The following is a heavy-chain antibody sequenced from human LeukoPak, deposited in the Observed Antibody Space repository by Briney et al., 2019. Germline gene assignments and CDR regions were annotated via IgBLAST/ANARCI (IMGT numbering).Heavy chain of an antibody. CDR1: GYTFDENH. D-gene: IGHD3-22*01. CDR2: INPKSDAT. CDR3: ARAGDESSGHYKSLYF. J-gene: IGHJ4*01. Sequence: ASVKVSCKASGYTFDENHIHWVRQAPGQGPEWMGWINPKSDATDSAQQFQGRLTMTRDTSIGTASMDLSGLRLDDTGIYYCARAGDESSGHYKSLYFWGQRT. V-gene: IGHV1-2*02.